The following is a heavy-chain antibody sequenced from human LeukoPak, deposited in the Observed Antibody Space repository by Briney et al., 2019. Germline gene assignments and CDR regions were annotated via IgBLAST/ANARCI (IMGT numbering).Heavy chain of an antibody. CDR1: GGSLSTYY. V-gene: IGHV4-59*01. Sequence: SETLSLTCTVSGGSLSTYYWSWIRPPPAKGLEWIGYVYYSGITSYNPCLKSRVTISVDTSKNQFSLNVSSVTAADTAVYYCARDYDSSGYYWSWGQGALVTVSS. J-gene: IGHJ4*02. D-gene: IGHD3-22*01. CDR2: VYYSGIT. CDR3: ARDYDSSGYYWS.